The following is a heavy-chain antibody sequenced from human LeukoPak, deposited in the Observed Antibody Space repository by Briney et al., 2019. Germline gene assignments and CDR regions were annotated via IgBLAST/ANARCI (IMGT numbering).Heavy chain of an antibody. V-gene: IGHV1-8*02. Sequence: ASVKVSCKASGYTFNNYDINWVRQATGQGLEWMGWMNPNSGNTGCAQKFQGRVTMTGNTSISTAYMELNSLRSEDTAVYYCARVSAYDDILTGHVTDIDYWGQGTLVTVSS. CDR2: MNPNSGNT. J-gene: IGHJ4*02. CDR1: GYTFNNYD. D-gene: IGHD3-9*01. CDR3: ARVSAYDDILTGHVTDIDY.